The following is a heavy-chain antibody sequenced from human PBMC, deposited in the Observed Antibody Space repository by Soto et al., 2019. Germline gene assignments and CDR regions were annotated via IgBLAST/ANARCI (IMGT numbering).Heavy chain of an antibody. CDR3: AREGPHSGWFDP. D-gene: IGHD3-10*01. J-gene: IGHJ5*02. Sequence: SETLSLTCTVSGGSISGYYWSWIRQPPGKGLEWIGYIYYSGNTDYNPSLKSRVAISVDTSKNQFSLNLKSVTAADTAVYYCAREGPHSGWFDPWGQGTLVTVS. V-gene: IGHV4-59*01. CDR2: IYYSGNT. CDR1: GGSISGYY.